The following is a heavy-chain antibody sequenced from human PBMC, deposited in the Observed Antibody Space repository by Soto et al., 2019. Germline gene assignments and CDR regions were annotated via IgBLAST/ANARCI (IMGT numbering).Heavy chain of an antibody. V-gene: IGHV4-30-4*01. Sequence: QVQLQESGPGLVKPSQTLSLTCPVSGGSTSSGVYYWSWFRRPPGKGLEWIGYIYYSGSTYYNPSLKSRVTLSVDTSKNQFSLKLSSVTAADTAVYYCAREALQGGWFDPWGQGTLVTVSS. D-gene: IGHD1-1*01. CDR1: GGSTSSGVYY. J-gene: IGHJ5*02. CDR2: IYYSGST. CDR3: AREALQGGWFDP.